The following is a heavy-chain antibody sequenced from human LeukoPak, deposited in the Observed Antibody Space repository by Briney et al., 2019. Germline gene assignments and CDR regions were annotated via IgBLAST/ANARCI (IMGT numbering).Heavy chain of an antibody. CDR1: GLTFSSHW. Sequence: GGSLRLSCAASGLTFSSHWMHWVRQAPGKGLVWVSRITNDGSSTTYADSVKGRFTISRDNFKNTLYLQMNSLRAEDTAVYYCAKAHYFGSGSFDHWGQGTLVTVSP. J-gene: IGHJ4*02. CDR2: ITNDGSST. V-gene: IGHV3-74*01. D-gene: IGHD3-10*01. CDR3: AKAHYFGSGSFDH.